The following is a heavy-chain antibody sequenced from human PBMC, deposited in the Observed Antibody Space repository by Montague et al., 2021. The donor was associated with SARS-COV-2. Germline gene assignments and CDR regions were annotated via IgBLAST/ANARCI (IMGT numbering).Heavy chain of an antibody. Sequence: CAISGDSVSSNIAAWNWIRQSPSRGREWLGRTYYRSKWYNDYAVSVRSRVTISPDTSKNQFSLQLNSVTPEDTAVYYCTQERGPGRTTWHYFDYWGQGTLVTVSS. CDR1: GDSVSSNIAA. J-gene: IGHJ4*02. CDR2: TYYRSKWYN. V-gene: IGHV6-1*01. D-gene: IGHD1-14*01. CDR3: TQERGPGRTTWHYFDY.